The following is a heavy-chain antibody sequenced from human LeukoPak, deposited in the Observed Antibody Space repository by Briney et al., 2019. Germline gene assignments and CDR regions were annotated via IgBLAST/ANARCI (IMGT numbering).Heavy chain of an antibody. J-gene: IGHJ4*02. Sequence: GASVKVSCKASGYTFTGYYMHWVRQALGQGLEWMGWINPNSGGTNYAQKFQGRVTMTRDPSISTAYMELSRLSSDDTAVYYCARDHFDFWSGYSATYFDYWGQGTLVTVSS. CDR3: ARDHFDFWSGYSATYFDY. D-gene: IGHD3-3*01. CDR1: GYTFTGYY. CDR2: INPNSGGT. V-gene: IGHV1-2*02.